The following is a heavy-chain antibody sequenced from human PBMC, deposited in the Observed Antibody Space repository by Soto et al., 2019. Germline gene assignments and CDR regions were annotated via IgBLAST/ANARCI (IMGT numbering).Heavy chain of an antibody. V-gene: IGHV3-74*01. D-gene: IGHD3-10*01. CDR1: GFTFSSYW. Sequence: PGGALRLSCAASGFTFSSYWMHWVRQAPGKGLVWVSRINSDGSSTSYADSVKGRFTISRDNAKNTLYLQMNSLRAEDTAVYYCARVSVAGWFLDYWGQGPLLTVSS. J-gene: IGHJ4*02. CDR2: INSDGSST. CDR3: ARVSVAGWFLDY.